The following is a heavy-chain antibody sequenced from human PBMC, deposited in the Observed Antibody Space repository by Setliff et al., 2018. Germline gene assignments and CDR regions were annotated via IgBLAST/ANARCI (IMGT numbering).Heavy chain of an antibody. D-gene: IGHD3-10*01. Sequence: SETLSLSCAVQGGPFSGYYWSWIRQPPGKGLESIGDINHSGGTNYNPSLKSRVTVSIDTSKNHFSLKLSSVTAADTAVYYCARGFLRYDSGTYYTYWGQGTLVTVSS. CDR1: GGPFSGYY. CDR3: ARGFLRYDSGTYYTY. CDR2: INHSGGT. J-gene: IGHJ4*02. V-gene: IGHV4-34*01.